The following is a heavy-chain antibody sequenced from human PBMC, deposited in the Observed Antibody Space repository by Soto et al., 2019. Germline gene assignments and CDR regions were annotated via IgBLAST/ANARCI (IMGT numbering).Heavy chain of an antibody. Sequence: GGSLRLSCAASGFTVSSNYMSWVRQAPGKGLEWVSVTYSGGSTYYADSVKGRFTISRDNSKNTLYLQMNSLRAEDTAVYYCARDTDYGDYVVYWGQGTLVTVSS. CDR3: ARDTDYGDYVVY. V-gene: IGHV3-53*01. CDR2: TYSGGST. J-gene: IGHJ4*02. CDR1: GFTVSSNY. D-gene: IGHD4-17*01.